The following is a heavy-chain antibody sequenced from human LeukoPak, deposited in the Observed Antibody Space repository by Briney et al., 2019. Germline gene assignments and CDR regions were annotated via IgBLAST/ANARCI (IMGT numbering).Heavy chain of an antibody. J-gene: IGHJ4*02. CDR3: ARGRSVTTSSPFDY. V-gene: IGHV1-2*02. CDR1: GYTVTGNY. D-gene: IGHD4-17*01. Sequence: ASVEVSCKASGYTVTGNYLHWVRQAPGQGLEWMGWINPNSGGTKHGQKFQGRVSMTRDTSISTAYLELSSLRSDDTAVYYCARGRSVTTSSPFDYWGQGTLVTVSS. CDR2: INPNSGGT.